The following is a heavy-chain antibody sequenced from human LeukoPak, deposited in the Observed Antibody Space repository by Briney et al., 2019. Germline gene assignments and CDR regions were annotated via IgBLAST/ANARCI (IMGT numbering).Heavy chain of an antibody. D-gene: IGHD2-8*01. J-gene: IGHJ4*02. V-gene: IGHV3-23*01. CDR1: GFTFSSYA. CDR3: AKDRLGVSSLPDY. Sequence: GGSLRLSCAASGFTFSSYAMSWVRQAPGKGLEWVSAISGSGGGTYYADSVKGRFTISRDNSKNTLYLQMNSLRAEDTAVYYCAKDRLGVSSLPDYWGQGTLVTVSS. CDR2: ISGSGGGT.